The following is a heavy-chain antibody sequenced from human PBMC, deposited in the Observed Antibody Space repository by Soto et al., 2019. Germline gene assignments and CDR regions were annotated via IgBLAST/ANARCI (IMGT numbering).Heavy chain of an antibody. CDR1: EFSFSNAW. CDR3: TAHLGELFPLDF. D-gene: IGHD3-16*01. CDR2: IKSRADGGTT. J-gene: IGHJ4*02. V-gene: IGHV3-15*01. Sequence: EVQLVESGGDFVKPGGSLRVSCAVSEFSFSNAWMSWVRQAPGKGLEWVGRIKSRADGGTTDYTAPVKGRFTISRDDSKNTVFLQMNSLKTEDTAVYYCTAHLGELFPLDFWGQGTLVTVSS.